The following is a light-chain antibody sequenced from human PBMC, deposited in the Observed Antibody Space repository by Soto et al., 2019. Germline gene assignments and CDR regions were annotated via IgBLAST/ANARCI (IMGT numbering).Light chain of an antibody. V-gene: IGKV1-9*01. CDR1: QGISSY. Sequence: DTQLTQSPSFLSASVGDRVTITCRASQGISSYLAWYQQKPGKAPKLLIYAASTVQSGVPSRFSGSGSGTDFTLTNSSLQPEDCATYYCQQLNSYPFTFGRGTRLEIK. J-gene: IGKJ5*01. CDR3: QQLNSYPFT. CDR2: AAS.